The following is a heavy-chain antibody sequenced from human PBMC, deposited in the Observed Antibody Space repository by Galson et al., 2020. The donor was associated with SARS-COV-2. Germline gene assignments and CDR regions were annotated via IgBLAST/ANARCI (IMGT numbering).Heavy chain of an antibody. CDR2: IYNTASSNTGTT. CDR1: YY. Sequence: YYWSWIRQSPGKGLEWIGYIYNTASSNTGTTKYNPSLTSRVTISLDTPNNQFSLKMTSLTAADTATYYCAKLAEGRRSSEDYWGQGTLVTVSS. CDR3: AKLAEGRRSSEDY. V-gene: IGHV4-59*08. J-gene: IGHJ4*02. D-gene: IGHD1-26*01.